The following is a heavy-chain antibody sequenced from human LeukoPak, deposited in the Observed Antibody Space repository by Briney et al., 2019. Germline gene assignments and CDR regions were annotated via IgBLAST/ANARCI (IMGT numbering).Heavy chain of an antibody. V-gene: IGHV3-30-3*01. CDR2: IVYDGSNK. D-gene: IGHD2-15*01. CDR1: GFTFSSYA. J-gene: IGHJ4*02. Sequence: SGRSLRLSCAASGFTFSSYAMHWVRQAPGKGLEWVAVIVYDGSNKYYADSVKGRFTISRDNSKNTLYLQMNSLRAEDTAVYYCARGIVVVAAKGELLDYWGQGTLVTVPS. CDR3: ARGIVVVAAKGELLDY.